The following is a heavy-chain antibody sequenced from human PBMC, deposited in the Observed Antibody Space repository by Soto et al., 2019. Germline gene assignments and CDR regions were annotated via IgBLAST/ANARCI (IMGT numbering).Heavy chain of an antibody. Sequence: SETLSLTCAVYGGSFSGYYWSWIRQPPGKGLKGIGEINHSGSTKYHPSLKSHFPISVDTPKNNFSLKVSSAPAEDTAVSYCARHSHRNYGLYYFDYWGLGALVPVSS. CDR2: INHSGST. J-gene: IGHJ4*02. CDR1: GGSFSGYY. CDR3: ARHSHRNYGLYYFDY. D-gene: IGHD4-4*01. V-gene: IGHV4-34*01.